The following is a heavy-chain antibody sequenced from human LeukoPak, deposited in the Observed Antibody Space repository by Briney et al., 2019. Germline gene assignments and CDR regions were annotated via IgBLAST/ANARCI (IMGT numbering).Heavy chain of an antibody. Sequence: AGSLTLSCAAPGFTFSNYWMHWVRQAPRNGLVWVSRINTDGRSTYYADSVKGRFTISRDNTKNTLYLQMNSLRAEDTALYYCAKEEGYWFDPWGQGTLVTVSS. V-gene: IGHV3-74*01. CDR2: INTDGRST. CDR1: GFTFSNYW. CDR3: AKEEGYWFDP. J-gene: IGHJ5*02.